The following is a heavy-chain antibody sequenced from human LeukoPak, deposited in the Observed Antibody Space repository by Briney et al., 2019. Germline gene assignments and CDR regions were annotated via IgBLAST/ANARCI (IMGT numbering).Heavy chain of an antibody. D-gene: IGHD2-15*01. CDR1: GYTFTSYY. CDR2: INPSGGST. V-gene: IGHV1-46*01. CDR3: ARDGKANSRVVVAATRTSPFDI. Sequence: ASVKVSCKSSGYTFTSYYMHWVRQAPGHGLEWMGIINPSGGSTSYAQKLQGRVTMTRDTSTSTVYMELSSLRSEDTAVYYCARDGKANSRVVVAATRTSPFDIWGQGTMVTVSS. J-gene: IGHJ3*02.